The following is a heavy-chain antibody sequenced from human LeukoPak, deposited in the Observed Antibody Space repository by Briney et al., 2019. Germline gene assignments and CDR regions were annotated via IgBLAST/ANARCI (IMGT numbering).Heavy chain of an antibody. CDR2: IYYSGST. D-gene: IGHD2-2*01. CDR3: ARAYCSSTSCPNHDAFDI. J-gene: IGHJ3*02. V-gene: IGHV4-30-4*08. CDR1: GGSISSGDYY. Sequence: SETLSPTCTVSGGSISSGDYYWSWIRQPPGKGLESLGYIYYSGSTYYNPSLKSRVTISVDTSKNQFSLKLSSVTAADTAVYYCARAYCSSTSCPNHDAFDIWGQGTMVTVSS.